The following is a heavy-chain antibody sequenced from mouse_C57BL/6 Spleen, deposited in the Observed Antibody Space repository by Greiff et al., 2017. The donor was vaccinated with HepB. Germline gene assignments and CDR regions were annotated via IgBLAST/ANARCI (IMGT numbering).Heavy chain of an antibody. D-gene: IGHD3-2*02. CDR1: GYTFTDYE. CDR3: TRSGAQALY. J-gene: IGHJ2*01. CDR2: IDPETGGT. V-gene: IGHV1-15*01. Sequence: QVQLQQSGAELVRPGASVTLSCKASGYTFTDYEMHWVKQTPVHGLEWIGAIDPETGGTAYNQKFKGKAILTADKSSSTAYMELRSLTSEDSAVYYCTRSGAQALYWGQGTTLTVSS.